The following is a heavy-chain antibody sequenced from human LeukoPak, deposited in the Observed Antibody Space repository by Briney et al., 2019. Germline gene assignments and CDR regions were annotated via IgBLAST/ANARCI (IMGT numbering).Heavy chain of an antibody. CDR1: GFTFNNYG. D-gene: IGHD1-1*01. V-gene: IGHV3-33*03. CDR3: VKDSTARASNLPDY. J-gene: IGHJ4*02. Sequence: GTSLRPSCAASGFTFNNYGMHWVRQAPGKGLEWVAVIWHDGDTTFYADSVKGRFTISRDKSKNMLYLEMNSLRAEDTALYYCVKDSTARASNLPDYWGQGTLVTVSP. CDR2: IWHDGDTT.